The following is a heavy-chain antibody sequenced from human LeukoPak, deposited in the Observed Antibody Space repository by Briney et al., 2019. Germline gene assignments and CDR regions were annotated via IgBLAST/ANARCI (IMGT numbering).Heavy chain of an antibody. CDR2: IRSAVETT. V-gene: IGHV3-23*01. Sequence: GGSLRLSCAASGFTMSHYGVSWVRQAPGKGLEWISGIRSAVETTHYADSVKGRFIISRDDSKNALSLQLNSLRPEDTALYYCAKHFCTGLDCSLFDSWGQGTLVTVSS. CDR3: AKHFCTGLDCSLFDS. CDR1: GFTMSHYG. D-gene: IGHD3/OR15-3a*01. J-gene: IGHJ4*02.